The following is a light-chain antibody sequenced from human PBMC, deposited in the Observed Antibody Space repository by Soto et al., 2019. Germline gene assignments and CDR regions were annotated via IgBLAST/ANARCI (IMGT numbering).Light chain of an antibody. CDR2: WAY. V-gene: IGKV4-1*01. CDR3: QQYRSSPFT. Sequence: DIVMTQSPDSLAVSLGERATINCKSSQSVLYNSNNKNYLAWYQQKPGQAPKMLIYWAYTRESGVPDRFSGSGSGTNFTLTVSSLQAEDVAVYYCQQYRSSPFTFGPGTKVDIK. J-gene: IGKJ3*01. CDR1: QSVLYNSNNKNY.